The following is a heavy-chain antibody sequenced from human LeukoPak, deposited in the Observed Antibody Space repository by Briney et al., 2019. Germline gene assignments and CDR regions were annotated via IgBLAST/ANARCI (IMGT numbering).Heavy chain of an antibody. D-gene: IGHD3-10*01. J-gene: IGHJ5*02. CDR2: IYYSGST. CDR3: ARRRYGSGSYSWFDP. Sequence: SETLSLTCTVSGGSISSSNYYWGWIRQPPGKGLEWIGSIYYSGSTYYNPSLKSRVTISVDTSKNQFSLKLSSVTAADTAVYYCARRRYGSGSYSWFDPWGQGTLVTVSS. CDR1: GGSISSSNYY. V-gene: IGHV4-39*07.